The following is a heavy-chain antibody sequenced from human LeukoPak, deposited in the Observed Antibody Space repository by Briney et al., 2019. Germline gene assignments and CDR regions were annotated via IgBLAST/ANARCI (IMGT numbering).Heavy chain of an antibody. CDR1: FTFXXYW. Sequence: FTFXXYWMSWVRQAPGKGLEWVANIKQDGTEKYYVDSVKGRFTISRDNAKNSLYLQMKSLRAEDTAVYDCXRXXXCXXGSXYGMSXXDYWGQGTXVTVSS. CDR3: XRXXXCXXGSXYGMSXXDY. D-gene: IGHD2-15*01. CDR2: IKQDGTEK. J-gene: IGHJ4*02. V-gene: IGHV3-7*01.